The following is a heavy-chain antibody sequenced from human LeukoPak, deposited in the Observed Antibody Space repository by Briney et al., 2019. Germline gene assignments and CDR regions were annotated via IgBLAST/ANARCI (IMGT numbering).Heavy chain of an antibody. CDR2: INHSGFT. V-gene: IGHV4-34*01. Sequence: SETLSLTCAIYGGSFSGYYWSWIRQPPGKGLEWIGEINHSGFTNYNPSLKSRVTISEDTSKNQFSLKLSSVTAADTAVYYCARDPPRDYDSSGFYYNYWGQGTLVTVSS. CDR3: ARDPPRDYDSSGFYYNY. D-gene: IGHD3-22*01. CDR1: GGSFSGYY. J-gene: IGHJ4*02.